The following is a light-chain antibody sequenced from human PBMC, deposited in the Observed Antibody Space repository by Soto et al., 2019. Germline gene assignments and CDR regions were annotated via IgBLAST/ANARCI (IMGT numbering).Light chain of an antibody. CDR1: QSVGTN. CDR2: AAS. CDR3: QQRSNGLT. Sequence: ETVLTQSAATLSLSPGERATLSCRASQSVGTNLAWFQQKSGQAPRLLIYAASNRAPGIPARFSGSGSGTDCTLTISSLEPEDFAVYYCQQRSNGLTFGGGTKVEIK. J-gene: IGKJ4*01. V-gene: IGKV3-11*01.